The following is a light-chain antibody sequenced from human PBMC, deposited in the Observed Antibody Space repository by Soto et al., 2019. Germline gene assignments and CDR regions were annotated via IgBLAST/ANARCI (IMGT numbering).Light chain of an antibody. V-gene: IGKV1D-16*01. CDR2: AVS. J-gene: IGKJ4*01. CDR3: QQYNSYPLT. CDR1: QGISSW. Sequence: DIQMTQSPSSLSASLGDRVTISCGASQGISSWLAWYQQKPETAPKSLMFAVSRLPSGVPSRFRGSGSGTDFTLTISNLPPEDFATYYCQQYNSYPLTFGGGTKVDIK.